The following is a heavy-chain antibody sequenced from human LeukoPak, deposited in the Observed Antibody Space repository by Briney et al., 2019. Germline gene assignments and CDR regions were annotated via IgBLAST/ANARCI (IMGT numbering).Heavy chain of an antibody. CDR3: ARVGSRVVVPAAMDDDWFDP. Sequence: ASVKVSCKASGYTFTSYAMHWVRQAPGQRLEWMGWINAGNGNTKYSQKFQGRVTITRDTSASTAYMELSSLRSEDTAVYYCARVGSRVVVPAAMDDDWFDPWGQGTLVTVSS. J-gene: IGHJ5*02. CDR2: INAGNGNT. V-gene: IGHV1-3*01. CDR1: GYTFTSYA. D-gene: IGHD2-2*01.